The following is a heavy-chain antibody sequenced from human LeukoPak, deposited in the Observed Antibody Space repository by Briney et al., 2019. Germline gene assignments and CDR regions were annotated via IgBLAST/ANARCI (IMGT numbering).Heavy chain of an antibody. CDR3: ARDGDYGDYVDY. CDR1: GGSISSGSYY. CDR2: IYTSGST. Sequence: TSETLSLTCTVSGGSISSGSYYWSWIRQPAGEGLEWIGRIYTSGSTNYNPSLKSRVTISVDTSKNQFSLKLSSVTAADTAVYYCARDGDYGDYVDYWGQGTLVTVSS. V-gene: IGHV4-61*02. D-gene: IGHD4-17*01. J-gene: IGHJ4*02.